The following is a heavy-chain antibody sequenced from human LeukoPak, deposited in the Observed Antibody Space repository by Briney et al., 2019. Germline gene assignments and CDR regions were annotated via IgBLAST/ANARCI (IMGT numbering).Heavy chain of an antibody. CDR1: GFTFDDYA. CDR2: ISWNSGSI. Sequence: QTGGSLRLSCAASGFTFDDYAMHWVRQAPGKGLEWVSGISWNSGSIGYADSVKGRFTISRDNAKNSLYLQMNSLRAEDTALYYCAKDIGYCSGGSCYSYDAFDIWGQGTMVTVSS. J-gene: IGHJ3*02. D-gene: IGHD2-15*01. V-gene: IGHV3-9*01. CDR3: AKDIGYCSGGSCYSYDAFDI.